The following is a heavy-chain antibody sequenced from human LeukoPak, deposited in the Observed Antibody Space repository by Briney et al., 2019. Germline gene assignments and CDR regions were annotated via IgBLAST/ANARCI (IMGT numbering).Heavy chain of an antibody. CDR2: ISSSSSYI. Sequence: GGSLRLSCAASGFTFSSYTMNWVRQGPGKGLEWVSCISSSSSYIYYADSVKGRFTISRDNAKNSLYLQVNSLRAEDTAVYYCARDLTSTYYYDSSGYSHFDYWGQGTLVTVSS. J-gene: IGHJ4*02. CDR1: GFTFSSYT. D-gene: IGHD3-22*01. V-gene: IGHV3-21*01. CDR3: ARDLTSTYYYDSSGYSHFDY.